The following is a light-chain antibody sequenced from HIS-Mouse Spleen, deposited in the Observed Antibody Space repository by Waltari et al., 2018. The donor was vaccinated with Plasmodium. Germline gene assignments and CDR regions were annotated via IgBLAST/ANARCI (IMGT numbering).Light chain of an antibody. Sequence: DIQMTQSPSSLSASVGDRVTITCRASQSISSYLNWYQQKPGKAPKLLIYAASSLQSGVPSRFSGSGSGTDFTLTISSLQPEYFATYYCQQSYSTWTFGQGTNVEIK. CDR1: QSISSY. CDR2: AAS. CDR3: QQSYSTWT. J-gene: IGKJ1*01. V-gene: IGKV1-39*01.